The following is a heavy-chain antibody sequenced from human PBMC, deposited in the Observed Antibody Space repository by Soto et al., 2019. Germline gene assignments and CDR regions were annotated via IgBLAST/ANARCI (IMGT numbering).Heavy chain of an antibody. V-gene: IGHV4-4*07. Sequence: SETLSLTCTVSGGAISTYYWTWIRQPAGKGLEWIGRIYSSGSTKYNPSLQSRVTMSLDTSNNQFSLRLTSVTAADTAVYYCARRQRFSAWLDPWGQGPLVTVYS. D-gene: IGHD3-3*01. CDR2: IYSSGST. CDR3: ARRQRFSAWLDP. CDR1: GGAISTYY. J-gene: IGHJ5*02.